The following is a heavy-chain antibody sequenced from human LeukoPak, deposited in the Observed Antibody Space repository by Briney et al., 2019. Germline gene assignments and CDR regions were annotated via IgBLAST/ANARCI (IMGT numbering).Heavy chain of an antibody. CDR3: ARDVGSSSYYYYYMDV. D-gene: IGHD6-13*01. CDR2: IIPILGIA. Sequence: SVKVSCKASGGTFSSYAISWVRQAPGQGLEWMGRIIPILGIANYAQKFQGRVTITADKSTSTAYMELSSPRSEDTAVYYCARDVGSSSYYYYYMDVWGKGTTVTVSS. V-gene: IGHV1-69*04. CDR1: GGTFSSYA. J-gene: IGHJ6*03.